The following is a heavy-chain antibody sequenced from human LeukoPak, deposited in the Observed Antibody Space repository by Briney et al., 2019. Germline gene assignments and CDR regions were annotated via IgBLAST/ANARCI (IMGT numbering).Heavy chain of an antibody. D-gene: IGHD1-26*01. CDR2: IWYDGSNQ. V-gene: IGHV3-33*01. J-gene: IGHJ4*02. Sequence: PGRSLRLSCAASGLNFRNYGMHWVCQAPGKGLEWVAVIWYDGSNQYYVDSVKGRFTVSKDNAKNMLYLQMNSLRAEDTAVYYCATDRNGGKYYDYWGQGTLVTVSS. CDR1: GLNFRNYG. CDR3: ATDRNGGKYYDY.